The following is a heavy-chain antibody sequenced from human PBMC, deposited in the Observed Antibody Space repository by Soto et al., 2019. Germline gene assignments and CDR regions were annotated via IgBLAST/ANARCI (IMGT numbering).Heavy chain of an antibody. V-gene: IGHV4-31*03. J-gene: IGHJ6*02. D-gene: IGHD2-15*01. CDR2: IYYSGST. CDR1: GGSISSGGYY. Sequence: SETLSLTCTVSGGSISSGGYYWSWIRQHPGKGLEWIGYIYYSGSTYYNPSLKSRVTISVDTSKNQFSLRLSSVTAADTAVYYCARETSLGYCSGGSCYSAGGYYGMDVWGQGTTVTVSS. CDR3: ARETSLGYCSGGSCYSAGGYYGMDV.